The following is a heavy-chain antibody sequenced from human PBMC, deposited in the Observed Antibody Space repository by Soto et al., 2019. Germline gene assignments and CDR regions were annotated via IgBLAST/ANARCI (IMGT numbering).Heavy chain of an antibody. J-gene: IGHJ4*02. CDR2: ISGDTSDI. CDR3: ATKRSGSSSMGCFDA. CDR1: GFSFSSHA. D-gene: IGHD6-6*01. V-gene: IGHV3-23*01. Sequence: EVQLLESGGGLVQPGGSLRLSCAASGFSFSSHAMNWVRQAPGKGLEWVSAISGDTSDIYYADSVKGRFTISRDSSTNTLFLQMNSLRAEDTAVYYCATKRSGSSSMGCFDAWGKGTLVTVSS.